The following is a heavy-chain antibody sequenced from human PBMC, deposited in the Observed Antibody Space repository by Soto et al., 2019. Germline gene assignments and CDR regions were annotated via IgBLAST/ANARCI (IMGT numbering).Heavy chain of an antibody. CDR2: ISHTGST. CDR1: GGSITRDY. V-gene: IGHV4-59*12. J-gene: IGHJ4*02. D-gene: IGHD4-17*01. Sequence: TSETLSLTCTVSGGSITRDYWGWIRQPPGKGLEWIGYISHTGSTYYNPSLKSRVTISVDRSKNQFSLKLSSVTAADTAVYYCARRYGPGFDYWGQGTLVTSPQ. CDR3: ARRYGPGFDY.